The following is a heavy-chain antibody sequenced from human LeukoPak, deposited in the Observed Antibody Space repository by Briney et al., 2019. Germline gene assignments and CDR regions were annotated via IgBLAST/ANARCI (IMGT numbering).Heavy chain of an antibody. Sequence: SETLSLTCTVSSGSISSYYWSWTRQPAGKGLEWIGRIYTSGSTNYNPSLKSRVTISVDTSKNQFSLKLSSVTAADTAVYYCARQDQLLYHYYYMDVWGKGTTVTISS. V-gene: IGHV4-4*07. CDR3: ARQDQLLYHYYYMDV. CDR1: SGSISSYY. D-gene: IGHD2-2*02. CDR2: IYTSGST. J-gene: IGHJ6*03.